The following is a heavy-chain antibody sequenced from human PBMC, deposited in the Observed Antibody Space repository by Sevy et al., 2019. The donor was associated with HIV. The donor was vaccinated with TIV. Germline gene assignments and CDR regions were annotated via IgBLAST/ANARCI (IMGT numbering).Heavy chain of an antibody. CDR2: ITGSGGTT. V-gene: IGHV3-23*01. Sequence: GGSLRLSCAASGFTFSNYAMAWVRQAPGKGLEWVSGITGSGGTTYYADSVKGRFTISRDNSKNTLYLQMNRLRAEDTAIYYCADGYPSHEFDVWGLGTMVTVSS. CDR1: GFTFSNYA. D-gene: IGHD3-16*01. CDR3: ADGYPSHEFDV. J-gene: IGHJ3*01.